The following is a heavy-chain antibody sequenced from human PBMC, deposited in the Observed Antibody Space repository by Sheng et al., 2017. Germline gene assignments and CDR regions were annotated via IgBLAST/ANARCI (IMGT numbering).Heavy chain of an antibody. V-gene: IGHV3-73*01. D-gene: IGHD2-2*01. Sequence: ESGGGVVQPGRSLRLSCAASGFTFSGSAMHWVRQASGKGLEWVGRIRSKANSYATAYAASVKGRFTISRDDSKNTAYLQMNSLKTEDTAVYYCTSPDGFRYCSSTSCDEYYYYYYGMDVWGRGTTVIVSS. CDR2: IRSKANSYAT. J-gene: IGHJ6*02. CDR1: GFTFSGSA. CDR3: TSPDGFRYCSSTSCDEYYYYYYGMDV.